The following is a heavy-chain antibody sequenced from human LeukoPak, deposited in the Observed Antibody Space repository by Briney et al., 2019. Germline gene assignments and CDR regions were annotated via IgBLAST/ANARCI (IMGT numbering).Heavy chain of an antibody. J-gene: IGHJ4*02. CDR3: AKAPHGSGSC. CDR1: GFTLSSYA. D-gene: IGHD3-10*01. V-gene: IGHV3-23*01. Sequence: GRSLRPSCAASGFTLSSYAISWGRQAPRKGLEWVSAISGSGGSTYYADSVKGRFTISRDNSKNTLYLQMNSLRAEDTAVYYCAKAPHGSGSCWGQGTLVTVSS. CDR2: ISGSGGST.